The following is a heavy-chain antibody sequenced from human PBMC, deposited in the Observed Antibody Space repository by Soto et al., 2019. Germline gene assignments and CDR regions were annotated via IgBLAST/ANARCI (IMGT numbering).Heavy chain of an antibody. CDR1: GFIFSNNG. D-gene: IGHD6-13*01. CDR2: MSYDGSDT. V-gene: IGHV3-33*08. J-gene: IGHJ4*02. CDR3: ARGSSGYISSWYYFDY. Sequence: QVQLVESGGGVVQPGRSLRLSCVGSGFIFSNNGMHWVRQTPGKGLEWVAFMSYDGSDTFYADSVKGRFTISRDNSKNTVSLLMNSLRAEDTAVYFCARGSSGYISSWYYFDYWGRGTLVTVSS.